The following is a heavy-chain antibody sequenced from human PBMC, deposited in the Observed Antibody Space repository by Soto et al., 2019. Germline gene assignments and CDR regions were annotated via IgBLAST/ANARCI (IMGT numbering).Heavy chain of an antibody. J-gene: IGHJ5*02. CDR1: GYSFTTSY. Sequence: ASVKVSCKASGYSFTTSYMHLVRQAPGQGLEWMGIINANGGTTNYAQKFQGRVTMTRDTSTSTVYMELSSLRSDDTAVYFCARGLYGDEIAPWGQGTLVTVSS. CDR3: ARGLYGDEIAP. V-gene: IGHV1-46*03. CDR2: INANGGTT. D-gene: IGHD4-17*01.